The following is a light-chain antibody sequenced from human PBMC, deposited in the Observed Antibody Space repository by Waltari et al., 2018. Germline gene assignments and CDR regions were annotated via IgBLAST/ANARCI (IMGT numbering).Light chain of an antibody. CDR1: QAINNY. J-gene: IGKJ4*01. CDR2: FAF. CDR3: QQYDNFSLT. Sequence: DIQMTQSPSYLPASLGDKVTIACRDSQAINNYLAWHDQKPGNAPKHLIHFAFNLESGVPSRFSGSGSRTEFTLTIGSLQLEDSGTSYCQQYDNFSLTFGGGTKVEI. V-gene: IGKV1-33*01.